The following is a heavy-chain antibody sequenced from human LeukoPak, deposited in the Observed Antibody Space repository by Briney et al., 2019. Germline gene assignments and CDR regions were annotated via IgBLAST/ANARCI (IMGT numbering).Heavy chain of an antibody. D-gene: IGHD4-23*01. CDR3: ARESAPGGISHFDY. Sequence: SETLSLTCTVSGGSISTSSYYWGWIRQPPGKGLEWIGSISYSGSTHYNPSLKSRVIISVDTSKNQFSLKLNSVTAADTAVYYCARESAPGGISHFDYWGQGTLVTVSS. J-gene: IGHJ4*02. CDR2: ISYSGST. V-gene: IGHV4-39*07. CDR1: GGSISTSSYY.